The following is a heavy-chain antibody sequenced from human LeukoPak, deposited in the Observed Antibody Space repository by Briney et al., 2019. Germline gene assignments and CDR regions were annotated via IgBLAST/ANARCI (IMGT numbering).Heavy chain of an antibody. J-gene: IGHJ4*02. Sequence: GGSLRLSCAASGFTFSSYAMHWVRQAPGKGLEWVAVISYDGSNKYYADSVKGRFTISRDNSKNTLYLQMNSLRAEDTAVYYCARDHYGSGSYSGLLWGQGTLVTVSS. CDR3: ARDHYGSGSYSGLL. D-gene: IGHD3-10*01. V-gene: IGHV3-30-3*01. CDR1: GFTFSSYA. CDR2: ISYDGSNK.